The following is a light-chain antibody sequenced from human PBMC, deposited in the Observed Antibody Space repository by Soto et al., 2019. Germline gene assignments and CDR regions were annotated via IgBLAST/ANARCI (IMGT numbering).Light chain of an antibody. J-gene: IGLJ1*01. V-gene: IGLV2-14*03. CDR1: SSDVGNYNY. CDR2: AVS. CDR3: TSYTPSSTYV. Sequence: QSVLTQPASVSRSPGQSITISCTGTSSDVGNYNYVSWYRQYPGKAPKLMIYAVSRRPSGVSNRFSGSKSGNTASLTISGLEAEDEADYYCTSYTPSSTYVFGTGTKLTVL.